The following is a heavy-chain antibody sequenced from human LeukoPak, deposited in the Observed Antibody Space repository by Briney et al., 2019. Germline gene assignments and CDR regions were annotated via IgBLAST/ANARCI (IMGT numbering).Heavy chain of an antibody. CDR1: GGSISSGDYY. CDR2: IYYSGST. V-gene: IGHV4-30-4*01. CDR3: AREIPNPYNWFDP. J-gene: IGHJ5*02. Sequence: PSQTLSLTCTVSGGSISSGDYYWSRIRQPPGKGLEWIGYIYYSGSTYYNPSLKSRVTISVDTSKNQFSLKLSSVTAADTAVYYCAREIPNPYNWFDPWGQGTLVTVSS.